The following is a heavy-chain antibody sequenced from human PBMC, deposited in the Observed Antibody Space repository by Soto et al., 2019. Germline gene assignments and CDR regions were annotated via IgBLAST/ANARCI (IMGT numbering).Heavy chain of an antibody. CDR1: GYTFTGYY. J-gene: IGHJ4*02. V-gene: IGHV1-2*02. D-gene: IGHD1-1*01. Sequence: GASVKVSCKAPGYTFTGYYLHWVRQAPGQGLEWMGWINPNSGGTNYAQKFQGRVTMTRDTSISTAYMELSRLRSDDTAVYYCARGRTGTTSYFDYWGQGNLVTVSS. CDR2: INPNSGGT. CDR3: ARGRTGTTSYFDY.